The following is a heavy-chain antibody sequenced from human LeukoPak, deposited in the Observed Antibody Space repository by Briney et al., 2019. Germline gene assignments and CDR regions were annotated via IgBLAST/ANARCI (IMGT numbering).Heavy chain of an antibody. CDR3: ARGTLRLGDLSLSNYFDP. CDR2: IYYSGST. J-gene: IGHJ5*02. V-gene: IGHV4-61*01. Sequence: SETLSLTCTVSGGSVSSVSYYWSWIRQPPGKGLEWIGHIYYSGSTHYNPSLKSRVTMSVDTSKNQFSLKLSSVTAADTALYYCARGTLRLGDLSLSNYFDPWGQGTLVTVSS. CDR1: GGSVSSVSYY. D-gene: IGHD3-16*02.